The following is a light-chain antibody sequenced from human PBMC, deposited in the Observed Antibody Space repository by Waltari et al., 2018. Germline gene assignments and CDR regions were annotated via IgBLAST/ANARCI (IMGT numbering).Light chain of an antibody. J-gene: IGKJ1*01. Sequence: EMVLTQSPGTLSLSPGEKATLSCRALQSVSSSYLAWYPQKPVQAPRLLIYRASSRATGIPDRFSGSGSGTDFTLTISRLEPEDFAVYYCQQYGSSPRTFGQGTKVEIK. CDR1: QSVSSSY. CDR3: QQYGSSPRT. V-gene: IGKV3-20*01. CDR2: RAS.